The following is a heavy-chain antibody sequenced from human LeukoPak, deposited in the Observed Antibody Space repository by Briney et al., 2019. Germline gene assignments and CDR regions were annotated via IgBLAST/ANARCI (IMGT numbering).Heavy chain of an antibody. CDR2: IYYSGST. V-gene: IGHV4-59*01. D-gene: IGHD2-2*01. CDR1: GGSISSYY. Sequence: SGTLSLTCTVSGGSISSYYWSWIRQPPGKGLEWIGYIYYSGSTNYNPSLKSRVTISVDTTKNQFSLKISSVTAADTAVYYCTRARYGKGYCSSTSCRDGWFDPWGQGTLVTVSS. CDR3: TRARYGKGYCSSTSCRDGWFDP. J-gene: IGHJ5*02.